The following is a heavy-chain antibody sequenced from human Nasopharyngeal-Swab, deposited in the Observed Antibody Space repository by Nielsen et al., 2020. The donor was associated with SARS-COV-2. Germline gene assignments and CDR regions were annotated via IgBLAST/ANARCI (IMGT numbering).Heavy chain of an antibody. CDR3: ARDGSDYDFWSAYFMDV. Sequence: WIRQPPGKGLEWVSSISSSSSYIYYADSVKGRFTISRDNAKNSLYLQMNSLRAEDTAVYYCARDGSDYDFWSAYFMDVWGQGTTVTVSS. CDR2: ISSSSSYI. V-gene: IGHV3-21*01. J-gene: IGHJ6*02. D-gene: IGHD3-3*01.